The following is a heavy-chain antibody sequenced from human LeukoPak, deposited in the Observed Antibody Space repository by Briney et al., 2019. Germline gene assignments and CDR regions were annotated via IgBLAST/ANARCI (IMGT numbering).Heavy chain of an antibody. CDR1: GFTFSSYG. CDR3: ARDSAALFDY. CDR2: IWYDGSNK. V-gene: IGHV3-33*01. Sequence: PGGSLRLSCAASGFTFSSYGMHWARQAPGKGLEWVAVIWYDGSNKYYADSVKGRFTISRDNSKNKMYLEMNSLRAEDTAVYYCARDSAALFDYWGQGTLVTVSS. J-gene: IGHJ4*02. D-gene: IGHD2-15*01.